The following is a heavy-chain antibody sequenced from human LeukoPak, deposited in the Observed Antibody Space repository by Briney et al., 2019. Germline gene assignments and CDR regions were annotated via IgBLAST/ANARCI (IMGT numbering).Heavy chain of an antibody. J-gene: IGHJ4*02. D-gene: IGHD1-26*01. CDR3: AKDLGFIVGGGY. CDR2: ISSSSTTI. V-gene: IGHV3-48*01. Sequence: GGSLRLSCAASGFTFSSYSMMWVRQAPGKGLEWVSYISSSSTTIHYADSVKGRFTISRDNAKSSVYLQMNSLRAEDTAVYYCAKDLGFIVGGGYWGQGTLVTVSS. CDR1: GFTFSSYS.